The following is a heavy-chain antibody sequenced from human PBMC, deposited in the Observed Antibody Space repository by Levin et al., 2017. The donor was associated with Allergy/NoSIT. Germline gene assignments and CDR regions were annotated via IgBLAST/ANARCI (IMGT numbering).Heavy chain of an antibody. CDR1: GYTFTSYY. CDR2: INPSGGST. Sequence: ASVKVSCKASGYTFTSYYMHWVRQAPGQGLEWMGIINPSGGSTSYAQKFQGRVTMTRDTSTSTVYMELSSLRSEDTAVYYCARGVGYCSSTSCHLHYYYYYYGMDVWGQGTTVTVSS. CDR3: ARGVGYCSSTSCHLHYYYYYYGMDV. J-gene: IGHJ6*02. D-gene: IGHD2-2*01. V-gene: IGHV1-46*01.